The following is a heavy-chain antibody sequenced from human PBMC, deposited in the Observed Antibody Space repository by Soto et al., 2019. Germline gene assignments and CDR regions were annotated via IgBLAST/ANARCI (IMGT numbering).Heavy chain of an antibody. CDR3: ANDPDKVSKTHLDY. Sequence: QVQLVESGGGVVQPGRSLRLSCAASGFTFSSYGMHGVRQAPGKGLEWVAVISYDGSNKYYADSVKGRFTISRDNSKNTLYLQKNSMRAEDTAVYYCANDPDKVSKTHLDYWGQGTLVTVSS. CDR2: ISYDGSNK. V-gene: IGHV3-30*18. D-gene: IGHD2-21*01. CDR1: GFTFSSYG. J-gene: IGHJ4*02.